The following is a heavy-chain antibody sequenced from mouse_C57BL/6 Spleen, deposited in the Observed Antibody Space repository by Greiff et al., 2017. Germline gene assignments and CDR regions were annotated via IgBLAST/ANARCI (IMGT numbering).Heavy chain of an antibody. Sequence: QVQLQQPGAELVMPGASVKLSCKASGYTFTSYWMHWVKQRPGQGLEWIGEIDPSDSYTNYNQKFKGKSTLTVDKSSSTAYMQLSSLTSEDSAVYYCARRLATRYFDVWGTGTTVTVSS. CDR1: GYTFTSYW. D-gene: IGHD5-5*01. CDR3: ARRLATRYFDV. J-gene: IGHJ1*03. V-gene: IGHV1-69*01. CDR2: IDPSDSYT.